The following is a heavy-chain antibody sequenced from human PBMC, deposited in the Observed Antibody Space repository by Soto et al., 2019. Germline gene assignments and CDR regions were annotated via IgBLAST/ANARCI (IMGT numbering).Heavy chain of an antibody. CDR3: ARAHCGGDCYSGVDY. CDR1: GYTLTGYY. D-gene: IGHD2-21*02. CDR2: INPNSGGT. V-gene: IGHV1-2*04. Sequence: GASVKVSCKASGYTLTGYYIHWVRQAPGQGLEWMGWINPNSGGTNYAQKFQGWVTMTRDTSISTAYMELSRLRSDDTAVYYCARAHCGGDCYSGVDYWGQGTLVTVSS. J-gene: IGHJ4*02.